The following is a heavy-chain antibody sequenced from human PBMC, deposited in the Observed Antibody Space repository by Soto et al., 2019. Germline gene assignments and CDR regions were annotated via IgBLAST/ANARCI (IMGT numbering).Heavy chain of an antibody. CDR1: GFTFSSYA. CDR3: AKVDYYDSSGYFSFDY. Sequence: PGGSLRLSCAASGFTFSSYAMSWVRQAPGKGLEWVSAISGSGGSTYYADSVKGRFTISRDNSKNTLYLQMNSLRAEDTAVYYCAKVDYYDSSGYFSFDYWCQGTLVTVSS. D-gene: IGHD3-22*01. V-gene: IGHV3-23*01. J-gene: IGHJ4*02. CDR2: ISGSGGST.